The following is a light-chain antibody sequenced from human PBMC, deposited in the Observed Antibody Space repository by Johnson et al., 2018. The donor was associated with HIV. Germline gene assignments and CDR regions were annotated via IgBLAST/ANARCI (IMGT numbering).Light chain of an antibody. J-gene: IGLJ1*01. CDR2: DNN. V-gene: IGLV1-51*01. CDR1: NSNIGNNY. Sequence: QSVLTQPPSVYAAPGQKVTISCSGSNSNIGNNYVSWYQQFPGTAPKLLIYDNNKRPSGIPDRFSGSKSGTSATLGITGLQTGDEAEYYCGTWESRLSGTDVFGTGTKVTVL. CDR3: GTWESRLSGTDV.